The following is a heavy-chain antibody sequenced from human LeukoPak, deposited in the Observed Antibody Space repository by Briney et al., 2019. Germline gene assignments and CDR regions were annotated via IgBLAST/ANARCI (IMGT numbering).Heavy chain of an antibody. V-gene: IGHV3-21*01. CDR2: IGSSISYI. CDR1: GFTFSSYS. CDR3: AREGYYSGLDV. J-gene: IGHJ6*02. Sequence: PGGSLRLSCAASGFTFSSYSMKWVRQAPGKGLEWVSFIGSSISYISYADSVKGRFTISRDNAKNSLYLQMNRLRAEDTAVYYCAREGYYSGLDVWGQGTTVTVSS.